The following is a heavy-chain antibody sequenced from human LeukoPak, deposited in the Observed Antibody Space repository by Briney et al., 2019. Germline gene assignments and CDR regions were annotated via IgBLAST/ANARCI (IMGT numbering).Heavy chain of an antibody. CDR3: ARGYSPRYYYDSSSPFDY. J-gene: IGHJ4*02. CDR1: GFTFSSYS. V-gene: IGHV3-48*04. Sequence: PGGSLRLSCAASGFTFSSYSMNWVRQAPGKGLEWVSYISTSSSTIYYADSVKGRFTISRDNAKNSLYLQMNSLRAEDTAVYYCARGYSPRYYYDSSSPFDYWGQGTLVTVSS. CDR2: ISTSSSTI. D-gene: IGHD3-22*01.